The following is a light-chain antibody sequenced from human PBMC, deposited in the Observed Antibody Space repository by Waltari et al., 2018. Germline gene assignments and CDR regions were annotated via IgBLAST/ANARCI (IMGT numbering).Light chain of an antibody. J-gene: IGLJ3*02. CDR1: NLGTKS. Sequence: SYVLTPPPSVSVAPGQTARITCGGNNLGTKSVHWYQQKPGQAPVLVVYDDSARPSGISERFSGSNSGNTATLTFTRVEAGDEADYYCQVWDTSSDQVVFGGGTKLTVL. CDR3: QVWDTSSDQVV. V-gene: IGLV3-21*02. CDR2: DDS.